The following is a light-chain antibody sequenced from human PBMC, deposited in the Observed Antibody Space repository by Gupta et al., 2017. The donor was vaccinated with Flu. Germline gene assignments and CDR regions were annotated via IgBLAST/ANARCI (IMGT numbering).Light chain of an antibody. CDR2: AAS. V-gene: IGKV3-20*01. J-gene: IGKJ5*01. CDR1: QSVSSAY. Sequence: IVLTQSPGTLSLSPGERATLSCRASQSVSSAYLAWYQQKPGQAPRLLIYAASSRATGIPDRFSGSGYGTDFTLTISRREPEDFAVYYCQKYGSSPTITFGQGTRLEIK. CDR3: QKYGSSPTIT.